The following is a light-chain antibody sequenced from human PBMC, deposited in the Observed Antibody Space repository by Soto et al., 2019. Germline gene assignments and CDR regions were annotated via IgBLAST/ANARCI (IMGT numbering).Light chain of an antibody. V-gene: IGLV2-23*02. CDR1: SSDVGSYNL. CDR2: EVS. J-gene: IGLJ2*01. CDR3: CSYAGTSNVI. Sequence: QSALTQPASVSGSPGQSITISCTGTSSDVGSYNLVSWYQQHPGKAPKLLIYEVSQRPSGVSNRFSGSKSGNTASLTISGIQAEDETDYYCCSYAGTSNVIFGGGTKVTVL.